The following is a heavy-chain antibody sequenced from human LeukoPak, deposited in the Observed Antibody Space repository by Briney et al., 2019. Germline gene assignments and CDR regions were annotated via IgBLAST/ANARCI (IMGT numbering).Heavy chain of an antibody. V-gene: IGHV5-51*01. CDR2: IYPGDSDT. J-gene: IGHJ5*02. CDR1: GYSFTSYW. CDR3: ARLGGSSGWYFSGANWFDP. Sequence: GESLKISCKGSGYSFTSYWIGWVRQMPGKGLEWMGIIYPGDSDTRYSPSFQGQVTISADKSISTAYLQWSSLKASDTATYYCARLGGSSGWYFSGANWFDPWGQGTLVTVSS. D-gene: IGHD6-19*01.